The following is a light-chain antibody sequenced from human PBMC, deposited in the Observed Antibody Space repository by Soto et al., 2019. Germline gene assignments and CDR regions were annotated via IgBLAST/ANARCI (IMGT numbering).Light chain of an antibody. CDR2: EGS. V-gene: IGLV2-23*01. CDR3: CSYAGSSTLGV. CDR1: SSDVGSYNL. J-gene: IGLJ1*01. Sequence: QSVLTQPASVSGSPGQSITISCTGTSSDVGSYNLVSWCQQHPGKAPKLMIYEGSKRPSGVSNRFSGSKSGNTASLTISGLQAEDEADYYCCSYAGSSTLGVFGTGTKLTVL.